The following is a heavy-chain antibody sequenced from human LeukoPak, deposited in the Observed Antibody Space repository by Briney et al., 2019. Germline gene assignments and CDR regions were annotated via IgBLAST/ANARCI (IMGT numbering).Heavy chain of an antibody. D-gene: IGHD6-13*01. Sequence: ASVKVSCKGYGYTFINHDIDWVRQAAGQGLEWMGWMNSNSGNTGYAQKFQGRVTMTRDTSTSTVYMELSSLRSEDTAVYYCARGDVYSSSWYRVSGFDPWGQGTLVTVSS. J-gene: IGHJ5*02. CDR3: ARGDVYSSSWYRVSGFDP. CDR2: MNSNSGNT. V-gene: IGHV1-8*02. CDR1: GYTFINHD.